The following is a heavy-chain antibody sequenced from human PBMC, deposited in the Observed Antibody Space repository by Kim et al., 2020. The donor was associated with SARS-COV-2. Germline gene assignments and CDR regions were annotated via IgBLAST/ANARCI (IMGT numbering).Heavy chain of an antibody. V-gene: IGHV3-15*01. J-gene: IGHJ6*02. CDR3: TTDGVGATIVWPRYYYYYGMDV. D-gene: IGHD1-26*01. Sequence: GGSLRLSCAASGFTFSNAWMSWVRQAPGKGLEWVGRIKSKTDGGTTDYAAPVKGRFTISRDDSKNTLYLQMNSLKTEDTAVYYCTTDGVGATIVWPRYYYYYGMDVWGQGTTVTVSS. CDR2: IKSKTDGGTT. CDR1: GFTFSNAW.